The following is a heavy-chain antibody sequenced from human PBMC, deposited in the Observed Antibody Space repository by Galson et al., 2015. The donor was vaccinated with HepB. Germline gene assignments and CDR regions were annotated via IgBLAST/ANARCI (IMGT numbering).Heavy chain of an antibody. D-gene: IGHD5-18*01. CDR3: VKDGYKYVTVGWYYFDY. J-gene: IGHJ4*02. V-gene: IGHV3-30*04. Sequence: SLRLSCAASGFTFSSYSIHWVRQAPGKGLEWVALISYHGTNTYYAYSVKGRFSISRDNSENTEYLQMNGLRAEDTAMYYCVKDGYKYVTVGWYYFDYWGQGALVTVSS. CDR2: ISYHGTNT. CDR1: GFTFSSYS.